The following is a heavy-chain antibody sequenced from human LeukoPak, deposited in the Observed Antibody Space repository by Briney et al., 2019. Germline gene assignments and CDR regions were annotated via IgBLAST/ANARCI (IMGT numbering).Heavy chain of an antibody. J-gene: IGHJ3*01. V-gene: IGHV3-23*02. D-gene: IGHD2-21*02. CDR3: AMDQNGDSLGAFDF. CDR1: GFTFSNYG. Sequence: GGSLRLSCAGSGFTFSNYGRTWVHQAPGEGLEGLAAIRGRGDTTRSGESVNGRFTVSRANSKNTLYLEMTNLRAEDAAVYFCAMDQNGDSLGAFDFWGQGTLVTVSS. CDR2: IRGRGDTT.